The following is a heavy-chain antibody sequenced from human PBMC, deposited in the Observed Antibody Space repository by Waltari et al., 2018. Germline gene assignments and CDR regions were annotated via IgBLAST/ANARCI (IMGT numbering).Heavy chain of an antibody. CDR2: VYHSGVS. V-gene: IGHV4-38-2*02. CDR3: ARDPSDILTGSGYYFDF. CDR1: DYSIASGYF. D-gene: IGHD3-9*01. J-gene: IGHJ4*02. Sequence: QVQLQESGPGLVKPSETLSLTCTVSDYSIASGYFWGWIRQHPGGGLEWIGSVYHSGVSYYKSSLRSRVTMSVDTSKNQFSLYLSSVTAADTAVYYCARDPSDILTGSGYYFDFWGQGALVTVSS.